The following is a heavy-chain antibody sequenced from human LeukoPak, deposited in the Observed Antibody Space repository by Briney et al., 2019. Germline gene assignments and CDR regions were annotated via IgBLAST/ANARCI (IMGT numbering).Heavy chain of an antibody. Sequence: SVKVSCKASGGTFSSYAISWVRQAPGQGLEWMGRIIPILGIANYAQKFQGRVTITADKSTSTAYMELSSLRSEGTAVYYCARDNTILNWFDPWGQGTLVTVSS. D-gene: IGHD3-3*01. V-gene: IGHV1-69*04. CDR2: IIPILGIA. CDR1: GGTFSSYA. J-gene: IGHJ5*02. CDR3: ARDNTILNWFDP.